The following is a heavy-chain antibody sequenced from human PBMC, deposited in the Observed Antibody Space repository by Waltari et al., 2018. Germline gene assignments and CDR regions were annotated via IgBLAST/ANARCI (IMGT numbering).Heavy chain of an antibody. CDR3: ARRPDYDFWSGYYNPALAFDP. D-gene: IGHD3-3*01. Sequence: QVQLQQWGAGLLKPSETLSLTCAVYGGSFSGYYWSWIRQPPGKGLEWIGEINHSGSTNYNPSLKSRVTISVDTSKNQFSLKLCSVTAADTAVYYCARRPDYDFWSGYYNPALAFDPWGQGTLVTVSS. CDR2: INHSGST. J-gene: IGHJ5*02. CDR1: GGSFSGYY. V-gene: IGHV4-34*01.